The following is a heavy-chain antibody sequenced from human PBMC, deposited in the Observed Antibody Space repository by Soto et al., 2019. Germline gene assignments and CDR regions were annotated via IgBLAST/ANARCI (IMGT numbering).Heavy chain of an antibody. D-gene: IGHD6-13*01. J-gene: IGHJ5*02. CDR2: ISAYNGNT. Sequence: QVQLVQSGAEVKKPGASVKVSCKASGYTFTSYGFSWVRQAPGQGLEWMGWISAYNGNTNYAQKLQGRVTMTTDTSTSTAYMELRSLRSDDTAVHYYARPPPGYSSSWYWFDPWGQGTLVTVSS. CDR3: ARPPPGYSSSWYWFDP. CDR1: GYTFTSYG. V-gene: IGHV1-18*01.